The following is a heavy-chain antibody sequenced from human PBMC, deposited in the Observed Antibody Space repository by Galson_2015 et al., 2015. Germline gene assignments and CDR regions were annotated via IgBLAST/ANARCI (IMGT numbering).Heavy chain of an antibody. V-gene: IGHV3-23*01. CDR1: GFTFSNYA. D-gene: IGHD3-16*01. CDR2: IGEGGGAT. J-gene: IGHJ4*02. Sequence: SLRLSCAASGFTFSNYAMSWVRQAPGKGLEWVSVIGEGGGATHYADSVRGRFTISRDNSKNTLYLQLNSLRVEDTAVYYCARRSLGVTYYFEYWGQGTLVTVSS. CDR3: ARRSLGVTYYFEY.